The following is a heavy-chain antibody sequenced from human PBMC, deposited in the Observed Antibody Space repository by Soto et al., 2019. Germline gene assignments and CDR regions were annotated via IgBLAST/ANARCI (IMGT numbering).Heavy chain of an antibody. V-gene: IGHV3-30-3*01. Sequence: QVQLVESGGGVVQPGRSLRLSCAASGFTFSSYAMHWVRQAPGKGLEWVAVISYDGSNKYYADSVKGRFTISRDNSKNTLYLQMNSLRAEDTAVYYGFRLPADCGMDVWGQGTTVTVSS. CDR3: FRLPADCGMDV. CDR2: ISYDGSNK. D-gene: IGHD6-25*01. J-gene: IGHJ6*02. CDR1: GFTFSSYA.